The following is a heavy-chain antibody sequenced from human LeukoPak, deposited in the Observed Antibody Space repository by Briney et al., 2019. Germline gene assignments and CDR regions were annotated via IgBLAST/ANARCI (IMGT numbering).Heavy chain of an antibody. J-gene: IGHJ4*02. D-gene: IGHD2/OR15-2a*01. CDR3: ARDYHQEFFDY. V-gene: IGHV4-59*01. CDR1: GGSISSYY. Sequence: SETLSLTCTVSGGSISSYYWSWIRQPPGKGLEWIGYIYHSGSTNYNPSLKSRVTISVDTSKNQFSLKLSSVTAADTAVYYCARDYHQEFFDYWGQGTLVTVSS. CDR2: IYHSGST.